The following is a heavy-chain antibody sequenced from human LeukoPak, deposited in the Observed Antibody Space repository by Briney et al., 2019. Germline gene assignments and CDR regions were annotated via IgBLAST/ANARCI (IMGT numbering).Heavy chain of an antibody. D-gene: IGHD3-10*01. CDR2: ISSSGSTI. CDR3: ARAGLNYYGSGSYYDY. J-gene: IGHJ4*02. CDR1: GFTFSSYE. Sequence: GGSLRLSCAASGFTFSSYEMNWVRQAPGKGLEWVSYISSSGSTIYYADSVKGRFTISRDNAKNSLYLQMNSLRAEDTAVYYCARAGLNYYGSGSYYDYWGQGTLVTVSS. V-gene: IGHV3-48*03.